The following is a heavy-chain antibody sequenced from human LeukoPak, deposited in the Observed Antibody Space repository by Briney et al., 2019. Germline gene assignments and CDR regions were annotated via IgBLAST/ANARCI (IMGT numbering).Heavy chain of an antibody. CDR3: ATGDQTYYYGSVPFDY. CDR2: FDPEDGET. V-gene: IGHV1-24*01. CDR1: GYTLTELS. D-gene: IGHD3-10*01. Sequence: ASVKVSCKVSGYTLTELSMHWVRQAPGKGVEWMGGFDPEDGETIYAQKFKSRVTMNEDTSTDTAYMELSSLRSEDTAVYYCATGDQTYYYGSVPFDYWGQGTLVSVSS. J-gene: IGHJ4*02.